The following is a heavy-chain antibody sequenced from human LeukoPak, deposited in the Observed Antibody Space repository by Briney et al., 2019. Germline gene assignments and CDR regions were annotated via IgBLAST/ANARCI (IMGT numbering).Heavy chain of an antibody. CDR2: ISGSGGST. CDR3: AKDDATYYYDSSGLTTAHFDY. Sequence: GGSLRLSCAASGFTFSSYAMSWVRQAPGKGLEWVSAISGSGGSTYYADSVKGRFTISRDNSKNTLYLQMNSLRAEDTAVYYCAKDDATYYYDSSGLTTAHFDYWGQGTLVIVSS. CDR1: GFTFSSYA. D-gene: IGHD3-22*01. V-gene: IGHV3-23*01. J-gene: IGHJ4*02.